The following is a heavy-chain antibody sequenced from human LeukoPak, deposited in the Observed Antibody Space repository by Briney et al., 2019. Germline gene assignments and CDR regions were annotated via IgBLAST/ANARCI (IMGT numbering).Heavy chain of an antibody. CDR1: GFTFDDYA. D-gene: IGHD3-3*01. Sequence: GGSLRLSCAASGFTFDDYAMHWVRQAPGKGLEWVSGISWNSGSIGYADSVKGRFTISRDNAKNSLYLQMNSLRAEDTAVYYCARAPGEWLLSNFDYWGQGTLVTVSS. CDR3: ARAPGEWLLSNFDY. J-gene: IGHJ4*02. V-gene: IGHV3-9*01. CDR2: ISWNSGSI.